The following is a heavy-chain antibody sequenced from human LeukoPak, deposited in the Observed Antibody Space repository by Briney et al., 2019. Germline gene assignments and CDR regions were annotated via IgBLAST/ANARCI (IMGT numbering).Heavy chain of an antibody. J-gene: IGHJ4*02. CDR2: MSSSGIYI. CDR3: ARDLREGMDY. CDR1: GFTFSSYS. Sequence: GGSMRLSCAASGFTFSSYSMNWVRPAPGKGLEWVSSMSSSGIYIYYSDSVKGRFTISRDMAKNSLSLEINSLRAEDTAVYYCARDLREGMDYWGQGTLVAVSS. D-gene: IGHD6-13*01. V-gene: IGHV3-21*01.